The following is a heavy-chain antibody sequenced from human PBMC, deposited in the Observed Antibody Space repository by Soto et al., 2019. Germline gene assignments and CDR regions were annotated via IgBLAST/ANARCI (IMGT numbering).Heavy chain of an antibody. V-gene: IGHV1-18*04. J-gene: IGHJ6*02. CDR3: ARDIESVTAKHFFYYYAMDV. D-gene: IGHD2-8*01. CDR2: VSANNGHT. Sequence: ASVKVSCKASGYSFIDHYIHWVRQAPGQGLEWMGWVSANNGHTNYAQNLQGRVSMTTDTSTSTAYMELRGLAFDDTAVYYCARDIESVTAKHFFYYYAMDVWGQGTTVTVSS. CDR1: GYSFIDHY.